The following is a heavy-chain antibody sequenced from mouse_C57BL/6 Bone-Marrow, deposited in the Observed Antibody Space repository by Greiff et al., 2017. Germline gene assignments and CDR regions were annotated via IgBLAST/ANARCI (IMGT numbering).Heavy chain of an antibody. D-gene: IGHD2-4*01. CDR3: ASLYYDYDGFAY. CDR2: ISNLAYSI. Sequence: EVMLVESGGGLVQPGGSLKLSCAASGFTFSDYGMAWVRQAPRKGPEWVAFISNLAYSINYADTVTGRFTISRENAKNTLYLELSSLRSDDTAMYYCASLYYDYDGFAYWGQGTLVTVSA. CDR1: GFTFSDYG. J-gene: IGHJ3*01. V-gene: IGHV5-15*01.